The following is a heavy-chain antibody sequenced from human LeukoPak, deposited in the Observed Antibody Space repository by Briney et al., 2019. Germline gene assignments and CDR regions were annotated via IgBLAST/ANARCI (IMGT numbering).Heavy chain of an antibody. CDR3: AKDPGGYYYYYMDV. CDR2: IGFDGSNK. Sequence: GGTLRLSCAASKFAFNNFGMHWVRQAPGKGLEWVTFIGFDGSNKYYADSVKGRFTISRDNSKNTLYLQMNSLRAEDTAVYYCAKDPGGYYYYYMDVWGKGTTVTISS. V-gene: IGHV3-30*02. CDR1: KFAFNNFG. D-gene: IGHD3-10*01. J-gene: IGHJ6*03.